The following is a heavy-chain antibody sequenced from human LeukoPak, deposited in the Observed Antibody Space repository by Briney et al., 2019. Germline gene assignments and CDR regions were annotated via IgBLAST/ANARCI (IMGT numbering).Heavy chain of an antibody. CDR1: GFTFDDYG. V-gene: IGHV3-20*04. Sequence: GGSLRLSCSASGFTFDDYGMSWVRQAPGKGLEWVSGINWNGGSTGYADSVKGRFTISRDNAKNSLYLQMNSLRAEDTALYYCARVYYDHVMGPTTHFDYWGQGTLVTVSS. CDR2: INWNGGST. CDR3: ARVYYDHVMGPTTHFDY. D-gene: IGHD3-16*01. J-gene: IGHJ4*02.